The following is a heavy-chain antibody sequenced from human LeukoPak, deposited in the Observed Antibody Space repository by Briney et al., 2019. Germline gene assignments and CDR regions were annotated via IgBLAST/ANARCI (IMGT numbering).Heavy chain of an antibody. D-gene: IGHD3-3*02. CDR1: GVSIQSYW. CDR3: ARAPFNYYMDV. Sequence: TSETLPLTCDVSGVSIQSYWWSWVRKPAGKGLEWIGRIYTSGSTNYNPSLKSRVTMSVDTSKNQFSLKMTSVTAADTAVYYCARAPFNYYMDVWGKGTTVTVSS. J-gene: IGHJ6*03. CDR2: IYTSGST. V-gene: IGHV4-4*07.